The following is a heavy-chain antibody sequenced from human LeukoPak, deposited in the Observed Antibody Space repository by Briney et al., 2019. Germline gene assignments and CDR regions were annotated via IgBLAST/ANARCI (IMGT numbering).Heavy chain of an antibody. CDR1: GGSISSSSYY. V-gene: IGHV4-39*01. D-gene: IGHD3-10*01. CDR2: IYYSGST. J-gene: IGHJ4*01. Sequence: SETLSLTCTVSGGSISSSSYYWGWIRQPPGKGLEWIGSIYYSGSTYYNPSLKSRVTISVDTSKNQFSLKLSSVTAADTAVYYCARHLNSAWFGENTLEDWGHGTLVTVSS. CDR3: ARHLNSAWFGENTLED.